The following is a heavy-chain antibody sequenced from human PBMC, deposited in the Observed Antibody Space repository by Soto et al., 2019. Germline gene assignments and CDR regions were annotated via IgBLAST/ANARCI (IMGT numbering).Heavy chain of an antibody. V-gene: IGHV4-59*01. CDR3: AREIVAGVAGWFDT. CDR1: GGSISSYY. J-gene: IGHJ5*02. CDR2: FYYSGST. D-gene: IGHD6-19*01. Sequence: QVQLQESGPGLVKPSETLSLTCTVSGGSISSYYWSWIRQPPGKGLEWSGYFYYSGSTNYNPSPKSRVTIPVDTSKNQVSLKVSSVTAADTAVYYWAREIVAGVAGWFDTWGQGTLVTVSS.